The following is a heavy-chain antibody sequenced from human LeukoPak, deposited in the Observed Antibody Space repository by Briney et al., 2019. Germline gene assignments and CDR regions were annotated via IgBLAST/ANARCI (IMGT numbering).Heavy chain of an antibody. CDR1: GGSISSGSYY. Sequence: SETLSLTCTVSGGSISSGSYYWSWIRQPAGKGLEWIGRIYTSGSTNYNPSLKSRVTISVDTSKNQFSLKLSSVTAADTAVYYCARWVAVAGRFDYWGQGTLVTVSS. J-gene: IGHJ4*02. D-gene: IGHD6-19*01. V-gene: IGHV4-61*02. CDR2: IYTSGST. CDR3: ARWVAVAGRFDY.